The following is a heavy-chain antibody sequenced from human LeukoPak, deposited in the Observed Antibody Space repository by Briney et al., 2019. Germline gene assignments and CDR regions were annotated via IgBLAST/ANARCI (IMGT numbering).Heavy chain of an antibody. J-gene: IGHJ6*02. CDR3: AAGQWGLDLGGMDV. D-gene: IGHD1-26*01. CDR2: IVFGSGNT. Sequence: ASVKLSCKASGFTFTTSAMQWVRQARGQRLEWIGWIVFGSGNTNYTQKLQERVTITTDMSTSTAYMELSSLRSEDMAVYYCAAGQWGLDLGGMDVWGQGTTVTVAS. V-gene: IGHV1-58*02. CDR1: GFTFTTSA.